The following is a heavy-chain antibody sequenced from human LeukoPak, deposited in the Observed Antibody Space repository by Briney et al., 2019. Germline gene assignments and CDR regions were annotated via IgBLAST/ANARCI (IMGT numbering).Heavy chain of an antibody. D-gene: IGHD3-9*01. CDR1: GFTVSSNY. J-gene: IGHJ4*02. CDR3: AKSKVPSYDILTGPTQDY. CDR2: IYSGDST. V-gene: IGHV3-53*01. Sequence: GGSLRLSCAASGFTVSSNYMSWVRQAPGKGLEWVSVIYSGDSTYYADSVKGRFTISRDNSKNTLYLQMNSLRAEDTAVYYCAKSKVPSYDILTGPTQDYWGQGTLVTVSS.